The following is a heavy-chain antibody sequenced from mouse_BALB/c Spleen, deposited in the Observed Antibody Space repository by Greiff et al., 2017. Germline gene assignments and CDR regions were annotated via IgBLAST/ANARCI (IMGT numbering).Heavy chain of an antibody. CDR3: ARWGNYDAMDY. J-gene: IGHJ4*01. Sequence: EVKLVESGGGLVQPGGSRKLSCAASGFTFSSFGMHWVRQAPEKGLEWVAYISSGSSTIYYADTVKGRFTISRDNPKNTLYLQITSLRSEDTAMYYCARWGNYDAMDYWGQGTSVTVSS. CDR2: ISSGSSTI. D-gene: IGHD2-1*01. V-gene: IGHV5-17*02. CDR1: GFTFSSFG.